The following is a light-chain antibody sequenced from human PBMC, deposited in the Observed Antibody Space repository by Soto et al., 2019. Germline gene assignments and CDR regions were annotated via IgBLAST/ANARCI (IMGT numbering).Light chain of an antibody. CDR2: DAS. Sequence: EIVLTQSPATLSLSPGERAALSCGASQSVSTYLAWYRQKPGQAPRLLIYDASNRATGIPARFSGSGSGTDFTLTISSLEPEDFAVYFCQQRSNWPRTFGQGTKV. CDR1: QSVSTY. V-gene: IGKV3-11*01. CDR3: QQRSNWPRT. J-gene: IGKJ1*01.